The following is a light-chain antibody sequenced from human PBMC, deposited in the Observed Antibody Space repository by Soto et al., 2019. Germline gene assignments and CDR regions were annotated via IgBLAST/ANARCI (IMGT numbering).Light chain of an antibody. J-gene: IGLJ1*01. CDR1: SSDIGGYNY. Sequence: QSVLTQPPSAPGSPGQSVTISCTGTSSDIGGYNYVSWYQQHPGKAPKLIIYEVSKRPSGVPDRFSGSKSGNTASLTVSGLQAEDEADYYCNSYAGSSNYVFGTGTKVTVL. CDR3: NSYAGSSNYV. CDR2: EVS. V-gene: IGLV2-8*01.